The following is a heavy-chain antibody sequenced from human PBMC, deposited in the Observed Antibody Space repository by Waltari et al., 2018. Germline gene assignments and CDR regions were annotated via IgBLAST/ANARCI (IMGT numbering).Heavy chain of an antibody. CDR2: SLHSGST. V-gene: IGHV4-38-2*01. Sequence: QVQLQESGPGLVTPSETLSLTCAVSGYSISSGYYWGWIRKPQGKGLEWIGRSLHSGSTYYNPSLKSRVTISVDTSKNQFSLKLSSVTAADTAVYYCARHWIHGRYSGSLPFDYWGQGTLVTVSS. J-gene: IGHJ4*02. CDR1: GYSISSGYY. D-gene: IGHD1-26*01. CDR3: ARHWIHGRYSGSLPFDY.